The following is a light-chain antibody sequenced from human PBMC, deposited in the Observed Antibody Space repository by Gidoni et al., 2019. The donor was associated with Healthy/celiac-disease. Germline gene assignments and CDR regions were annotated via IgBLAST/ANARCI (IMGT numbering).Light chain of an antibody. CDR3: QQYNNWPRT. Sequence: EIAMTQPPATLSVSPGERATLSCRASQRVSSNLAWYQQKPGQAPRLLIYGASTRATGIPARFGGSGSGTEFTLTISSLQSEDFAVYYCQQYNNWPRTFGQGTKVEIK. V-gene: IGKV3-15*01. J-gene: IGKJ1*01. CDR2: GAS. CDR1: QRVSSN.